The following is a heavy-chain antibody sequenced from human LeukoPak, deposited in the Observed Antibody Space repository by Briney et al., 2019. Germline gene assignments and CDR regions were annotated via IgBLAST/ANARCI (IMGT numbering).Heavy chain of an antibody. CDR2: IRGVATT. Sequence: GGSLRLSCTASGFTASSKYMSWVRQAPGKGLEWISFIRGVATTAYADSVQGRFTISRDDSKNTLYLQMDSLRVEDTAVYYCARRRGGYGEGEFDYWGQGTLVTVSS. D-gene: IGHD4-17*01. CDR3: ARRRGGYGEGEFDY. CDR1: GFTASSKY. J-gene: IGHJ4*02. V-gene: IGHV3-66*04.